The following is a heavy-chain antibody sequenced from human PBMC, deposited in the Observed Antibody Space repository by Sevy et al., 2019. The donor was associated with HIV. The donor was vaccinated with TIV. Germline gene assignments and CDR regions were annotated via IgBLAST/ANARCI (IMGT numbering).Heavy chain of an antibody. J-gene: IGHJ5*02. V-gene: IGHV1-24*01. D-gene: IGHD3-10*02. CDR3: ATGPLMLGERWFDP. CDR2: FDPEDGET. CDR1: GYTLTELS. Sequence: ASVKVSCKVCGYTLTELSMHWVRQAPGKGLEWMGGFDPEDGETIYAQKFQGRVTMTEDTSTDTAYMELSSLRSEDTAVYYCATGPLMLGERWFDPWGQGTLVTVSS.